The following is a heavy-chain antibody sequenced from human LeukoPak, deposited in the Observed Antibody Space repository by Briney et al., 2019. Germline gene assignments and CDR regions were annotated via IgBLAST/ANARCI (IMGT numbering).Heavy chain of an antibody. V-gene: IGHV3-74*01. CDR1: GFTFSSYW. D-gene: IGHD5-12*01. CDR2: INSDGSST. CDR3: ESGYDNYYYYYYMDV. J-gene: IGHJ6*03. Sequence: GGSLRLSCAASGFTFSSYWMHWVRQAPGKGLVWVSRINSDGSSTSYADSVKGRFTISRDNAKNTLYLQMNSLRAEGTAVYYCESGYDNYYYYYYMDVWGKGTTVTVSS.